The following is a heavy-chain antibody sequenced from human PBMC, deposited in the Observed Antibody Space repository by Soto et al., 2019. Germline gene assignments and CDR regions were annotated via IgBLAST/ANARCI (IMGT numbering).Heavy chain of an antibody. CDR1: GGSFSGYY. Sequence: PSETLSLTCAVYGGSFSGYYWSWIRQPPGKGLEWIGEINHSGSTNYNPSLKSRVTISVDTSKNQFSLKLSSVSAADTAVYYCARWTSGGYSYGQSYYFDYWGQGTLVTVSS. CDR3: ARWTSGGYSYGQSYYFDY. D-gene: IGHD5-18*01. CDR2: INHSGST. J-gene: IGHJ4*02. V-gene: IGHV4-34*01.